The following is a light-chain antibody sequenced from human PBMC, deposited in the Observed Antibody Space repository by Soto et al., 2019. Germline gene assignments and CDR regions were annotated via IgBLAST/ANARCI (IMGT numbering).Light chain of an antibody. Sequence: EIVMTQSPATLSVSPGERATLSCRASQSVSSNLAWYQQRPGQAPRLLIYGASTRATGIPARFSGSGSGTEFTLTISSLQSEDFAVYYCQQYNKWPLFTFGPGTRVYIQ. J-gene: IGKJ3*01. CDR1: QSVSSN. CDR3: QQYNKWPLFT. V-gene: IGKV3-15*01. CDR2: GAS.